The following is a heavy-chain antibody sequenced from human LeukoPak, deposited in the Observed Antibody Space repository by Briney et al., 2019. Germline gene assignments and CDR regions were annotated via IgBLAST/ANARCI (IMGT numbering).Heavy chain of an antibody. CDR1: GGSISSGSYY. J-gene: IGHJ6*03. V-gene: IGHV4-61*02. CDR3: ARIHSSSFYYYYYIDV. D-gene: IGHD6-6*01. Sequence: SETLYLTCTVSGGSISSGSYYWSWIRQPAGKGLEGSGRIYTSGSTNYNPSLKSRVTISVDTSKNQFSLKLSSVTAADTAVYYCARIHSSSFYYYYYIDVWGKGTTVTVSS. CDR2: IYTSGST.